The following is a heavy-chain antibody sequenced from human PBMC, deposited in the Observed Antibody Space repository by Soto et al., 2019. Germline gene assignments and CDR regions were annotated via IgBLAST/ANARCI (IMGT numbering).Heavy chain of an antibody. CDR2: IIPILGIA. CDR1: GGTFSSYA. J-gene: IGHJ6*02. CDR3: ASADTAMAAYYYYGMDV. D-gene: IGHD5-18*01. V-gene: IGHV1-69*04. Sequence: SVKVSCKASGGTFSSYAISWVRQAPGQGLEWMGRIIPILGIANYAQKFQGRVTITADKSTSTAYMELSSLRSEDTAVYYCASADTAMAAYYYYGMDVWGQGTTVTVSS.